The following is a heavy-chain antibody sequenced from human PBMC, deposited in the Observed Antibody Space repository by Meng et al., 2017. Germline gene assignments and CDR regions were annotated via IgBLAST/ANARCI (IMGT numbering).Heavy chain of an antibody. CDR1: GYTLTELS. V-gene: IGHV1-18*01. J-gene: IGHJ4*02. CDR2: ISAYNGNT. D-gene: IGHD3-3*01. CDR3: ARDLDFWSGYPSDFDY. Sequence: ASVKVSCKVSGYTLTELSMHWVRQAPGKGLEWMGWISAYNGNTNYAQKLQGRVTMTTDTSTSTAYMELRSLRSDDTAVYYCARDLDFWSGYPSDFDYWGQGTLVTVSS.